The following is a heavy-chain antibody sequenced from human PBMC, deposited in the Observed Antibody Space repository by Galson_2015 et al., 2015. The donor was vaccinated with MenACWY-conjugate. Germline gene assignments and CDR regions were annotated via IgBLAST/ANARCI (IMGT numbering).Heavy chain of an antibody. J-gene: IGHJ3*02. CDR3: TTDPETYDDFWSGYYTDAFEI. Sequence: SLRLSCAASGFTFSNAWMNWVRQAPGKGLEWAGRIKSKTDGGTTDYAAPVKGRFTISRDDSKNTLYLQMNSLKTEDTAVYYCTTDPETYDDFWSGYYTDAFEIWGQGTMVTVSS. V-gene: IGHV3-15*07. D-gene: IGHD3-3*01. CDR1: GFTFSNAW. CDR2: IKSKTDGGTT.